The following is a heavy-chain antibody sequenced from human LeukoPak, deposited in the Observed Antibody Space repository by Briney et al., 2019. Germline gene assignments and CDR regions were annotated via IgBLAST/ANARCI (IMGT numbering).Heavy chain of an antibody. J-gene: IGHJ4*02. Sequence: GRSLRLSCAASGFTFDDYSMHWVRQAPGKGLEWVSGISWNGGGVGYAASVKGRFTISRDNAKKSLFLQMNSLRPEDTALYYCAKGDCGSSSCTRLDNWGQGTLVTVSS. CDR1: GFTFDDYS. CDR2: ISWNGGGV. V-gene: IGHV3-9*01. D-gene: IGHD2-2*01. CDR3: AKGDCGSSSCTRLDN.